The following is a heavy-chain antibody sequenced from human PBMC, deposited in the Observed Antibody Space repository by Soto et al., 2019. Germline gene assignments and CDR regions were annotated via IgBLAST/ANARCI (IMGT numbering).Heavy chain of an antibody. D-gene: IGHD6-19*01. CDR1: GGSISDYY. Sequence: KTSETLSLTCTVSGGSISDYYWTWIRQSAGKGLEWIGRIYSSGSTNYNPSLKSRVSMSVDKSKNQFSLKLTSVTAADTAVYYCARDGGFSSGWSAYFDFWGQGTLVTVSS. V-gene: IGHV4-4*07. J-gene: IGHJ4*02. CDR3: ARDGGFSSGWSAYFDF. CDR2: IYSSGST.